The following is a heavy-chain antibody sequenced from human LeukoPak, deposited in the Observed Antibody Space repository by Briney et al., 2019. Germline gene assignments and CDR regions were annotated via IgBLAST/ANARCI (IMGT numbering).Heavy chain of an antibody. D-gene: IGHD2-15*01. J-gene: IGHJ4*02. Sequence: SETLSLTCTLSGGSISSYYWSWIRHPAGKRLECIGRIYSSGSTSYNPSLKSRVTMSVDTSKNQVSLKLSSATAADTAMYHCARVYQSSGICSGYFDYWGEGTLVTVCS. V-gene: IGHV4-4*07. CDR2: IYSSGST. CDR3: ARVYQSSGICSGYFDY. CDR1: GGSISSYY.